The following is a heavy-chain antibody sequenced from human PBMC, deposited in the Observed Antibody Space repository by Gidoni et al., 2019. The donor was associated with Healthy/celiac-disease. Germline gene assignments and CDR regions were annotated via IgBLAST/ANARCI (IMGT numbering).Heavy chain of an antibody. CDR1: GLSLSTSGGG. CDR2: IYWDYDK. J-gene: IGHJ3*02. CDR3: AHSPEYDSIGYYYGGAFDI. Sequence: QSTWKEAGATLVKPTQTHTLSCTFSGLSLSTSGGGVGWIRQPPGKALEWLALIYWDYDKRYSPSLKSRLTLTKDPSKNQVVLTMTNMDPVDTATYYCAHSPEYDSIGYYYGGAFDIWGQGTMVTVSS. V-gene: IGHV2-5*02. D-gene: IGHD3-22*01.